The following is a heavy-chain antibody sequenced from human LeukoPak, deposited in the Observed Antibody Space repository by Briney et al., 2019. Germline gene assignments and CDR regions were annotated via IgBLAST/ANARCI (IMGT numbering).Heavy chain of an antibody. J-gene: IGHJ4*02. CDR3: ARDSGSGNNAY. V-gene: IGHV1-3*01. CDR1: GYTFTSYA. CDR2: ISAGNGNT. Sequence: ASVKVSCKASGYTFTSYAIHWVRQAPGQRLEWMGWISAGNGNTKYSQNFQGRVTFISNTSATTAFMELSSLRSEDAAVYYCARDSGSGNNAYWGQGTWSPSPQ. D-gene: IGHD1-26*01.